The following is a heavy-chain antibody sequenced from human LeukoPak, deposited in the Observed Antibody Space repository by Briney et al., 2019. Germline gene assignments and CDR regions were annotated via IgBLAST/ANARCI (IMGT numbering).Heavy chain of an antibody. D-gene: IGHD4-17*01. Sequence: GGSLRLSCAASGFTFSSYAMHWVRQAPGKGLEWVAVISYDGSNKYYADSVKGRFTISRDNSKNTLYLQMNGLRAEDTAVYYCARGGYGDYPPNDYWGQGTLVTVSS. CDR1: GFTFSSYA. CDR3: ARGGYGDYPPNDY. V-gene: IGHV3-30*04. J-gene: IGHJ4*02. CDR2: ISYDGSNK.